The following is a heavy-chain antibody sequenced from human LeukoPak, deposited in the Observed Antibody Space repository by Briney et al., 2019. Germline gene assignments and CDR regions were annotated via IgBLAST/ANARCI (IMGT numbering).Heavy chain of an antibody. CDR1: GGSISSYY. CDR2: IHYSGST. Sequence: ASETLSLTCTVSGGSISSYYWSWIRQPPGKGLEWIGYIHYSGSTNYNPSLKSRVTISVDTSKNQFSLKLSSVTAADTAVYYCASVTMVRGVLDYWGQGTLVTVSS. D-gene: IGHD3-10*01. CDR3: ASVTMVRGVLDY. J-gene: IGHJ4*02. V-gene: IGHV4-59*01.